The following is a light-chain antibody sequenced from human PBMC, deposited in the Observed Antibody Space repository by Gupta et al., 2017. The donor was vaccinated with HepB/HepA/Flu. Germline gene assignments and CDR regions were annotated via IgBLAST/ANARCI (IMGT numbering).Light chain of an antibody. J-gene: IGLJ2*01. Sequence: QSPPTQPRSVSGSPGQSVTISCSGTRSDVDVYGYNYVSWYQQYPGEVPKLIIYDVNKRPSGVPDRFSGSKSGDTASLTISGLQTEDEADYYCSSYAGPDTSIFGEGTKVTVL. CDR2: DVN. CDR1: RSDVDVYGYNY. V-gene: IGLV2-11*01. CDR3: SSYAGPDTSI.